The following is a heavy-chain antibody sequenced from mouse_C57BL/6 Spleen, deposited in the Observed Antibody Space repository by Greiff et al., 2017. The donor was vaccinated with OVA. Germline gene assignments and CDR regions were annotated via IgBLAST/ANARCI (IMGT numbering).Heavy chain of an antibody. CDR1: GFTFSNYW. V-gene: IGHV6-3*01. CDR2: IRLKSDNYAT. CDR3: TGLVGFAY. D-gene: IGHD2-10*02. J-gene: IGHJ3*01. Sequence: EVHLVESGGGLVQPGGSMKLSCVASGFTFSNYWMNWVRQSPEKGLEWVAQIRLKSDNYATHYAESVKGRFTISRDDSKSSVYLQMNNLRAEDTGIYYCTGLVGFAYWGQGTLVTVSA.